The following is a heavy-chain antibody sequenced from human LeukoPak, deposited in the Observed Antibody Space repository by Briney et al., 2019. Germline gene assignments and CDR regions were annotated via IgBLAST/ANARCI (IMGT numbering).Heavy chain of an antibody. CDR1: GYTFTNYD. V-gene: IGHV1-8*01. D-gene: IGHD3-3*01. CDR2: MNPNRGTT. CDR3: ARDGGGTVFGVVLNDAFDM. Sequence: ASVKVCCKASGYTFTNYDINWVRQATGQGLEWMGWMNPNRGTTGYAHKFQGRVTMTRDTSINVAYMELSSLTSEDTAVYYCARDGGGTVFGVVLNDAFDMWGQGTMLIVSS. J-gene: IGHJ3*02.